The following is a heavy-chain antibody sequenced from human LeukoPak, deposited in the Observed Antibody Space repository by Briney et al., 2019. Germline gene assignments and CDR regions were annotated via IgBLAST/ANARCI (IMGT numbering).Heavy chain of an antibody. V-gene: IGHV5-51*01. D-gene: IGHD2-15*01. CDR3: ARHSSYCSATSCFPKE. J-gene: IGHJ4*02. Sequence: GESLKISCKGSGYSFGSYWIGWVRQMPGKGLEWMGIINPGDSYIRYGPSFQGQITISVDKSIKTAYLQWGSLKASDTAMYYCARHSSYCSATSCFPKEWGQGTLVTVSS. CDR1: GYSFGSYW. CDR2: INPGDSYI.